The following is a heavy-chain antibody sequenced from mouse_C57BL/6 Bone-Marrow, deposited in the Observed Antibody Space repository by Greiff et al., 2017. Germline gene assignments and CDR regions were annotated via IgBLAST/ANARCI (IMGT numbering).Heavy chain of an antibody. J-gene: IGHJ3*01. CDR2: SRNKANDYTT. CDR3: ARDARTAQAFAY. Sequence: EVKLMESGGGLVQSGRSLRLSCATSGFTFSDFYMEWVRQAPGKGLEWISASRNKANDYTTEYSASVKGRFIVSRDTSQSILYLQMNALRAEDTAIYYCARDARTAQAFAYWGQGTLVTVSA. V-gene: IGHV7-1*01. D-gene: IGHD3-2*02. CDR1: GFTFSDFY.